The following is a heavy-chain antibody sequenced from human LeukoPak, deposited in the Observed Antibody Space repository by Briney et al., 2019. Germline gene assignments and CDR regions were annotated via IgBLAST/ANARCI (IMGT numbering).Heavy chain of an antibody. CDR2: IYTSGST. Sequence: SQTLSLTCTASGGSISSGSYYWGWIRQPAGKGLELVGRIYTSGSTNYNPSLKSRFTISVIMSKNQLSLELSSVTAGDTAVYYCARGYSGSYSFDYWGQGTLVTVSS. CDR1: GGSISSGSYY. V-gene: IGHV4-61*02. CDR3: ARGYSGSYSFDY. D-gene: IGHD1-26*01. J-gene: IGHJ4*02.